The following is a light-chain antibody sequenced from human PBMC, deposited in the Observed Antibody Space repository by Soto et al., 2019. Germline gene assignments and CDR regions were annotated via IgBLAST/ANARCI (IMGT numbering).Light chain of an antibody. Sequence: DIQMTQSPSTLSASVGDRVTITCRASQSLYDWLAWYQQKPGKAPKLLIYKASNLESGVPSRFSGTGFGTEFTLTISSLQPDDFASYYCQQYNTYSWTFGQGTKLEIK. J-gene: IGKJ1*01. V-gene: IGKV1-5*03. CDR1: QSLYDW. CDR2: KAS. CDR3: QQYNTYSWT.